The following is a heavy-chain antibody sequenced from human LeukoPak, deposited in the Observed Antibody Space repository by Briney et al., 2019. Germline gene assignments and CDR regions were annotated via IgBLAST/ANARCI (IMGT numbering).Heavy chain of an antibody. J-gene: IGHJ5*02. CDR3: ARGGGLGYCSSTSCYDAFDP. D-gene: IGHD2-2*01. CDR2: IYTSGST. V-gene: IGHV4-4*07. Sequence: SETLSLTCTVSGGSISSYYWSWIRQPAGKGLEWIGRIYTSGSTNYNPSLKSRVTMSVDTSKNQFSLKLSSVTAADTAVYYCARGGGLGYCSSTSCYDAFDPWGQGTLVTVSS. CDR1: GGSISSYY.